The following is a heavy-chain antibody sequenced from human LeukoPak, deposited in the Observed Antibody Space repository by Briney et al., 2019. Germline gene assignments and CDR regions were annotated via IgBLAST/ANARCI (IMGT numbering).Heavy chain of an antibody. J-gene: IGHJ4*02. CDR2: IKKDGSEK. CDR1: GFTFSDYW. CDR3: TGHHQAYSRTY. V-gene: IGHV3-7*01. D-gene: IGHD4-11*01. Sequence: GGSLRLSCAASGFTFSDYWVTWVRQAPGKGLEWVANIKKDGSEKYYVDSVKGRFTISRDNAKNSLYLQMNSLRAEDTAIYYCTGHHQAYSRTYWGQGTLVTVSS.